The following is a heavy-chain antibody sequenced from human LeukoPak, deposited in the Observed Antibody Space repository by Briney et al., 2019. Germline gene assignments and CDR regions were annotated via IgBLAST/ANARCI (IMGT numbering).Heavy chain of an antibody. CDR2: IYYSGST. D-gene: IGHD3-16*01. J-gene: IGHJ5*02. Sequence: PSETLSLTCTVSGGSVSTYYWRWIRQPPGKGLEYIGYIYYSGSTTYNPSLKSRVTLSVDTSKNQFSLKLTSVTAADTAVYYCARLWGSSDSWFDPWGQGTLVTVSS. CDR1: GGSVSTYY. V-gene: IGHV4-59*08. CDR3: ARLWGSSDSWFDP.